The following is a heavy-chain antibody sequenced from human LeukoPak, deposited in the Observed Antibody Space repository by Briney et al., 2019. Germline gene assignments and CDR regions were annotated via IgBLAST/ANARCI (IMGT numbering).Heavy chain of an antibody. Sequence: PGGSLRLSCAASGFTFSSYEMNWVRQAPGKGLEWVSYISSSGSTIYYADSVKGRFTISRDNAKNSLYLQMNSLRAEDTAVYYCAKGGAENYDYVWGSYRPYVYYCGRGKRAIVSS. CDR1: GFTFSSYE. V-gene: IGHV3-48*03. J-gene: IGHJ4*02. D-gene: IGHD3-16*02. CDR3: AKGGAENYDYVWGSYRPYVYY. CDR2: ISSSGSTI.